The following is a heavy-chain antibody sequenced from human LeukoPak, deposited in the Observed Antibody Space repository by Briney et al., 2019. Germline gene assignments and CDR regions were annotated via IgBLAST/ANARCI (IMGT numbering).Heavy chain of an antibody. V-gene: IGHV3-43D*03. CDR1: GFTFDDYA. Sequence: GGSLRLSCAASGFTFDDYAMHWVRQAPGKGLEWVSLISWDGGSTYYADSVKGRFTISRDNSKNSLYLQMNGLRAEDTALYYCAKGMGGDYGDSTPHFDYWGQGTLVTVSS. D-gene: IGHD4-17*01. CDR2: ISWDGGST. J-gene: IGHJ4*02. CDR3: AKGMGGDYGDSTPHFDY.